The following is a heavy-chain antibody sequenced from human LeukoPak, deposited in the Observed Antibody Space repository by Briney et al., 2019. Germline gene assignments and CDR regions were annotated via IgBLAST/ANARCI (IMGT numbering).Heavy chain of an antibody. CDR1: GYTLTELS. CDR3: ATDPSRGSGSYYWFDP. J-gene: IGHJ5*02. Sequence: GASVKVSCKVSGYTLTELSMHWVRQAPGKGLEWMGGFDPEDGETIYAQKFQGRVTTTEDTSTDTAYMELSSLRSEDTAVYYCATDPSRGSGSYYWFDPWGQGTLVTVSS. D-gene: IGHD3-10*01. V-gene: IGHV1-24*01. CDR2: FDPEDGET.